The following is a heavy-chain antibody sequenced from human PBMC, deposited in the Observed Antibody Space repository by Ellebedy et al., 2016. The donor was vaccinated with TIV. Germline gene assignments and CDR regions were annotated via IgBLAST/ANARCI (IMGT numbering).Heavy chain of an antibody. CDR2: IKSKTDDGTT. J-gene: IGHJ4*02. CDR3: TSQYKI. D-gene: IGHD1-1*01. CDR1: GITFNIAW. V-gene: IGHV3-15*01. Sequence: GESLKISCAASGITFNIAWMSWVRQAPGQGLEWVGRIKSKTDDGTTDYAAPVKGRFTISRDDSKNTLYLQMNSLKTEDTAVYYCTSQYKIWGQGTLVTVSS.